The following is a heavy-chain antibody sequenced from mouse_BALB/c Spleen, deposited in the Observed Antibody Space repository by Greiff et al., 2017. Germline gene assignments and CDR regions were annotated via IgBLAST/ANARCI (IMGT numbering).Heavy chain of an antibody. CDR2: IYPGDGST. V-gene: IGHV1S56*01. D-gene: IGHD2-1*01. Sequence: QVQLQQSGPELVKPGASVKMSCKASGYTFTSYYIHWVKQRPGQGLEWIGWIYPGDGSTKYNEKFKGKTTLTADKSSSTAYMLLSSLTSEDSAIYFCANYGNYGYWGQGTTLTVSS. CDR3: ANYGNYGY. J-gene: IGHJ2*01. CDR1: GYTFTSYY.